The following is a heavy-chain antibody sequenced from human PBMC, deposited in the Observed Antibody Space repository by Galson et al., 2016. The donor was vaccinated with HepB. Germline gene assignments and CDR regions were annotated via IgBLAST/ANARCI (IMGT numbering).Heavy chain of an antibody. CDR3: AHRPGLRRGYFDV. V-gene: IGHV2-5*01. Sequence: PALVKPTQTLTLTCTLSGLSVNPREVGVAWIRQPPGKALEWLSLIFWSGEARYSPSLQTRLTITRDTSRNQVVLTMADMDPADTAIYYCAHRPGLRRGYFDVWGRGTLVTVSS. CDR2: IFWSGEA. D-gene: IGHD3-9*01. J-gene: IGHJ2*01. CDR1: GLSVNPREVG.